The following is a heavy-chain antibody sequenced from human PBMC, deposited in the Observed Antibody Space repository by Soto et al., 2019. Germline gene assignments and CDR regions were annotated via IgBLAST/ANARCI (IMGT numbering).Heavy chain of an antibody. Sequence: SETLSLTCKVSGASISSSYWSWIRQPPGKGLEWIAYIYHTGTTNYNPSLKSRVTISLDTSKSQFSLNLTSLTTADTAVYFCARGGNRYSPTSSGVGGFDYWGQGTLVTVSS. CDR3: ARGGNRYSPTSSGVGGFDY. CDR1: GASISSSY. D-gene: IGHD5-12*01. CDR2: IYHTGTT. J-gene: IGHJ4*02. V-gene: IGHV4-59*01.